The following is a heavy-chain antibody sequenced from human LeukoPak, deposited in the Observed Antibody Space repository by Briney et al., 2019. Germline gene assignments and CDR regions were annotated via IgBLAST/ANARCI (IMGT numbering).Heavy chain of an antibody. CDR1: GFTVSSNY. CDR3: AYGMDV. J-gene: IGHJ6*02. Sequence: GGSLRLSCAASGFTVSSNYMSWVRQAPGKGLEWVSGLGGGGAGTDYADSVKGRFIISRDNSKNTLYLQMNSLRAEDTAVYYCAYGMDVWGQGTTVTVSS. CDR2: LGGGGAGT. V-gene: IGHV3-53*01.